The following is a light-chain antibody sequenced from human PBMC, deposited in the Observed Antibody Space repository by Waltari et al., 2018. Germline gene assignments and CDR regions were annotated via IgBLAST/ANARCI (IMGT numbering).Light chain of an antibody. CDR2: DIN. V-gene: IGLV2-11*01. CDR3: QSYDTSLSVV. J-gene: IGLJ3*02. CDR1: SSDVGANNF. Sequence: QSALTQPRSVSGSPGQSVTISCTGTSSDVGANNFVSWYQHHPDKAPKRIIYDINKRPSGVPDRFSGSKSGTSASLAITGLQAEDEADYYCQSYDTSLSVVFGGGTKLTVL.